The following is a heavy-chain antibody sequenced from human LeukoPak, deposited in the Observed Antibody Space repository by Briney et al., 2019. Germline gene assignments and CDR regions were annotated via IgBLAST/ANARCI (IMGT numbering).Heavy chain of an antibody. D-gene: IGHD3-22*01. CDR2: ISGSGGST. J-gene: IGHJ4*02. Sequence: GGSLRLSCAASGFTFRSYAMSWVRQAPGKGPEWVSAISGSGGSTYYADSVKGRFSISRDNSKNTLYLQMNSLRAEDTAVYYCAKGSYYDSSGSFYFDYWGQGTLVTVSS. CDR3: AKGSYYDSSGSFYFDY. CDR1: GFTFRSYA. V-gene: IGHV3-23*01.